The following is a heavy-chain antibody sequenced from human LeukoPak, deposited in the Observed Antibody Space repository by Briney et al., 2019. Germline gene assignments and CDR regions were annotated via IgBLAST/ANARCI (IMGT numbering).Heavy chain of an antibody. CDR1: GYTFITYT. V-gene: IGHV1-3*01. CDR2: ISAGDGNT. J-gene: IGHJ6*02. D-gene: IGHD1-1*01. Sequence: GASVKVSCKASGYTFITYTMHWVRQAPGERLEWMGRISAGDGNTVYSQKFQGRVTISRDTSASTAYMELSTLRSEDTAVYYCARDGMSQASYAMDIWGQGTTVTVSS. CDR3: ARDGMSQASYAMDI.